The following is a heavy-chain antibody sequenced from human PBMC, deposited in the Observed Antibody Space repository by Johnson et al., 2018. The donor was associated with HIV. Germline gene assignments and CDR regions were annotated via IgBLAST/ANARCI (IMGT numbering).Heavy chain of an antibody. Sequence: QVQLVESGGGLVKPGGSLRLSCAASGFTLSDYYMSWVRQAPGKGLEWVSYISSSGSTGCADSVKGRFTISRDNAKNSLYLQMNSLRAEDTAVYYCARSTYCGGDCYSVAFDIWGQGTMVTVSS. CDR1: GFTLSDYY. V-gene: IGHV3-11*04. CDR3: ARSTYCGGDCYSVAFDI. CDR2: ISSSGST. D-gene: IGHD2-21*01. J-gene: IGHJ3*02.